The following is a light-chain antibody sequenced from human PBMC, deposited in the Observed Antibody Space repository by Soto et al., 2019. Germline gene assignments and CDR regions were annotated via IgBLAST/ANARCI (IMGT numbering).Light chain of an antibody. CDR1: QSVRFF. CDR2: DAS. V-gene: IGKV3-11*01. J-gene: IGKJ2*01. Sequence: EVVLTQSPATLSLSPGERATLSCRASQSVRFFLAWYQQKHGQAPRLLIYDASNRATGIPARFSGGGSGTDFTVTIDILETEDFAVYYWQQRSAWPYNFCQGTKLDIK. CDR3: QQRSAWPYN.